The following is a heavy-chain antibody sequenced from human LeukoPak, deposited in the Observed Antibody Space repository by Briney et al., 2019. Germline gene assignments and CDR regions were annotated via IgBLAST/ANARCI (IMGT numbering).Heavy chain of an antibody. CDR2: XWFDGSNK. J-gene: IGHJ6*02. V-gene: IGHV3-33*01. CDR3: ARDRSTSYYHQYDMDV. D-gene: IGHD2-2*01. Sequence: SXXLSCAAXXXXXSXXAFHGGXRXPGKGXXWXXLXWFDGSNKYYADSVKGRFAISRDISNNLLYLQMNSLRAEDTAVYYCARDRSTSYYHQYDMDVWGQGTTVTVSS. CDR1: XXXXSXXA.